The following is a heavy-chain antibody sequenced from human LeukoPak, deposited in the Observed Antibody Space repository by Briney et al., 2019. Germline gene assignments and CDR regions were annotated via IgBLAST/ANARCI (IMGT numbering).Heavy chain of an antibody. J-gene: IGHJ6*02. D-gene: IGHD2-15*01. Sequence: ASVKVPCKASGYTFTMNGISWVRQAPGQRLEWMGWTSTYNDKTNYAQRLQGRVTMTTDTSTSTAYMELRSLRSDDTAVYYCARMYCSRGSCYPLFYYYALDVWGQGTTVTVSS. CDR2: TSTYNDKT. CDR3: ARMYCSRGSCYPLFYYYALDV. CDR1: GYTFTMNG. V-gene: IGHV1-18*01.